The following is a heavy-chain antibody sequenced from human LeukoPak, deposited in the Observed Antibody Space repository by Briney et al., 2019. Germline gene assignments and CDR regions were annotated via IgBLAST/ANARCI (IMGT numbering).Heavy chain of an antibody. CDR2: FSAYNGNT. CDR1: RYTFTSYG. CDR3: ARVITMVRGVFNWFDP. D-gene: IGHD3-10*01. Sequence: ASVKVSCKPSRYTFTSYGISWVRQAPGQGPEWMGWFSAYNGNTNYAQKLQGRVTMTTDTSTSTAYMELRSLRSDDTAVYYCARVITMVRGVFNWFDPWGQGTLVTVSS. V-gene: IGHV1-18*01. J-gene: IGHJ5*02.